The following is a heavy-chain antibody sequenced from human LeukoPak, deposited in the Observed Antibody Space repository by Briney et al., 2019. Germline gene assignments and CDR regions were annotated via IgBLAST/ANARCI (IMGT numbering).Heavy chain of an antibody. Sequence: GGSLRLSCAASGFTFSSYAMDWVRQAPGKGLEWVSSISGAGGSTYYADSVKGRFTISRDNSMNTLYLQMNSLRAEDTAVYYCAKGGGYNYGYYYMDVWGKGTTVTVSS. D-gene: IGHD5-18*01. J-gene: IGHJ6*03. CDR2: ISGAGGST. V-gene: IGHV3-23*01. CDR3: AKGGGYNYGYYYMDV. CDR1: GFTFSSYA.